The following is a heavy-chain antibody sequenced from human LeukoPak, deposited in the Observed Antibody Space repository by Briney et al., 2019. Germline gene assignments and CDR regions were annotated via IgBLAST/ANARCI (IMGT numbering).Heavy chain of an antibody. J-gene: IGHJ4*02. CDR3: ARGKEEQWLDLGY. V-gene: IGHV1-18*01. D-gene: IGHD6-19*01. Sequence: ASLKLSCTASGYTFTSYGMSWVRQAPGQGLEWMGWISAYNGNTNYAQKLQGRVTMTTDTSTSTAYMELRSLRSGDTAVYYCARGKEEQWLDLGYWGQGALVTVSS. CDR2: ISAYNGNT. CDR1: GYTFTSYG.